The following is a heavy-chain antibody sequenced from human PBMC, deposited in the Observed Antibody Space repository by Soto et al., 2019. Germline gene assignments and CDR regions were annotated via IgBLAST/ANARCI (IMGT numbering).Heavy chain of an antibody. J-gene: IGHJ6*02. CDR1: GVIFNIYG. V-gene: IGHV3-30*18. D-gene: IGHD1-1*01. CDR2: ISYDGNYQ. Sequence: QELLVESGGGVVQPGRSLRLSCSASGVIFNIYGMHWVRQAPGKGLEWVAVISYDGNYQYYADSVKGRFTISRDNSKNSLYLEMNSLRIEDTAVYSCAKDVATSCSKYFDGMDVWGQGTTVTVSS. CDR3: AKDVATSCSKYFDGMDV.